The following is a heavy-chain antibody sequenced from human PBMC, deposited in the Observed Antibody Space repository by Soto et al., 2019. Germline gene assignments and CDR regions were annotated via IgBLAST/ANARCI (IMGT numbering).Heavy chain of an antibody. J-gene: IGHJ6*02. CDR2: IYPGDSDT. D-gene: IGHD5-18*01. V-gene: IGHV5-51*01. Sequence: PGESLKISCKGSGYSFTSYWIGWVRQMPGKGLEWMGIIYPGDSDTRYSPSFQGQVTISADKSISTAYLQWSSLKASDTAMYYCARTGYSYGKYYYYGMAVWGQGTTVTVSS. CDR3: ARTGYSYGKYYYYGMAV. CDR1: GYSFTSYW.